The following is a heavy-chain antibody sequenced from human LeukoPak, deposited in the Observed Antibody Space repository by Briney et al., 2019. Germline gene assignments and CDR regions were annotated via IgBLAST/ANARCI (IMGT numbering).Heavy chain of an antibody. CDR1: GFIFRNYA. CDR3: AKARRYYYDSSGYYDY. CDR2: ISYDGSNS. D-gene: IGHD3-22*01. V-gene: IGHV3-30-3*01. Sequence: QPGRSLRLSCVASGFIFRNYAIHWVRQAPGKGLEWVAVISYDGSNSYYANSVKGRFTVSRDNSKNTLSLQMSSLRPEDTAVYYCAKARRYYYDSSGYYDYWGQGTLVTVSS. J-gene: IGHJ4*02.